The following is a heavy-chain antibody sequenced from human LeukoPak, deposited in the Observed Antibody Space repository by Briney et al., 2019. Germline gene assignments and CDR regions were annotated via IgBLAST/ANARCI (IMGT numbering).Heavy chain of an antibody. CDR2: IYYSGST. Sequence: SETLSLTCTVSGGSISSSSYYWGWIRQPPGKGLEWIGSIYYSGSTYYNPSLKSRVTISVDTPKNQFSLKLSSVTAADTAVYYCARGGGITMIVVVITDYYFDYWGQGTLVTVSS. V-gene: IGHV4-39*07. D-gene: IGHD3-22*01. CDR1: GGSISSSSYY. CDR3: ARGGGITMIVVVITDYYFDY. J-gene: IGHJ4*02.